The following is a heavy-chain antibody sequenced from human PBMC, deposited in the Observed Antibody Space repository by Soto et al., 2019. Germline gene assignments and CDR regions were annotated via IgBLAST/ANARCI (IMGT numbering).Heavy chain of an antibody. Sequence: SETLSLTCAVYGGSFSGYYWSWIRQPPGKGLEWIGEINHSGSTNYNPSLKSRVTISVATSKNQFSLKLSSVTAADTAVYYCARVPCSSTSCYFDYWGQGTLVTVSS. CDR1: GGSFSGYY. V-gene: IGHV4-34*01. CDR3: ARVPCSSTSCYFDY. J-gene: IGHJ4*02. CDR2: INHSGST. D-gene: IGHD2-2*01.